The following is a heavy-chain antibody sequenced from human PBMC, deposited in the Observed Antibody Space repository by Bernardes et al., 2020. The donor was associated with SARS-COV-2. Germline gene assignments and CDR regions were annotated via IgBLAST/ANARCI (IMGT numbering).Heavy chain of an antibody. CDR3: AKDEDRPLFGAPGFDS. J-gene: IGHJ4*02. D-gene: IGHD3-3*01. CDR1: GFTFTKYD. Sequence: GGSLRLSCAASGFTFTKYDMSWVRQAPGKGLEWVSGISGSGNTTSYADSVKGRFTISRDNSKNTLFLQMDSLRAEDTAVYYCAKDEDRPLFGAPGFDSWGQGTMVTVSS. V-gene: IGHV3-23*01. CDR2: ISGSGNTT.